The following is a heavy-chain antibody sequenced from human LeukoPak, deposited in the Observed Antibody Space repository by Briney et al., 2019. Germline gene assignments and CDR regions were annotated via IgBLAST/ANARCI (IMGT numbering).Heavy chain of an antibody. V-gene: IGHV3-23*01. CDR2: ISGSDGST. J-gene: IGHJ4*02. D-gene: IGHD2-2*01. CDR1: GLIFSNYG. Sequence: GGSLRLSCAASGLIFSNYGMSWVRQAPGKGLEWVSGISGSDGSTYYADSVKGRFTISRDNSKNTLYLQMNSLRAEDTAVYYCAISSATRCYGPIEYWGQGTLVTVSS. CDR3: AISSATRCYGPIEY.